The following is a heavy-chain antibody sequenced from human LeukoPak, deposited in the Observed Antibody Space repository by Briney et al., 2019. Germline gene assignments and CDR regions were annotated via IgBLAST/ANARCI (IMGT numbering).Heavy chain of an antibody. CDR3: ASLSRVVVAATDDY. V-gene: IGHV1-69*04. D-gene: IGHD2-15*01. J-gene: IGHJ4*02. Sequence: SVKVSCKASGGTFSSYAISWVRQASGQGLEWMGRIIPILGIANYAQKFQGRVTITADKSTSTAYMELSSLRSEDTAVYYCASLSRVVVAATDDYWGQGTLVTVSS. CDR2: IIPILGIA. CDR1: GGTFSSYA.